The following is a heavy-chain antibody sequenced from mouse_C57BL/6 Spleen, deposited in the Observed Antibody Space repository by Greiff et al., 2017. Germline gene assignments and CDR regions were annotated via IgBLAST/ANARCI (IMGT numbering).Heavy chain of an antibody. CDR1: GFTFSSYA. CDR2: ISDGGSHT. Sequence: EVQRVESGGGLVKPGGSLKLSCAASGFTFSSYAMSWVRQTPEKRLEWVATISDGGSHTYYPDNVKGRFTISRDNAKNNLYLQMSHLKSEDTAMYYCARVIYYYGSSYFDYWGQGTTLTVSS. V-gene: IGHV5-4*01. CDR3: ARVIYYYGSSYFDY. J-gene: IGHJ2*01. D-gene: IGHD1-1*01.